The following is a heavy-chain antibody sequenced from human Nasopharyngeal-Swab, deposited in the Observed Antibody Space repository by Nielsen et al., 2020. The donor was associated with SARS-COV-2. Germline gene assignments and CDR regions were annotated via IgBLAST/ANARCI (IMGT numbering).Heavy chain of an antibody. J-gene: IGHJ6*02. CDR1: GGSISSYY. V-gene: IGHV4-4*07. D-gene: IGHD3-3*01. CDR2: IYTSGST. Sequence: SETLSLTCTVSGGSISSYYWSWIRQPAGKGLEWIGRIYTSGSTNYNPSLKSRVTMSVDTPKNQFSLKLSSVTAADTAVYYCARDSSRRSRGSYYYYGMDVWGQGTTVTVSS. CDR3: ARDSSRRSRGSYYYYGMDV.